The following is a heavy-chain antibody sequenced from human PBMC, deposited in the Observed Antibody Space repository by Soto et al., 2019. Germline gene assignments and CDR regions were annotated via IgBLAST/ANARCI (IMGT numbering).Heavy chain of an antibody. CDR1: GYTFTSYD. CDR3: ARLKQGYAVA. Sequence: APVMVSCKASGYTFTSYDINWVRQATGQGLEWMGWMNPNSGNTAYAQKFQGRVTMTRNTSISTAYMELSSLRSEDTAVYYCARLKQGYAVAWGQGTRVTVSS. J-gene: IGHJ4*02. D-gene: IGHD6-19*01. V-gene: IGHV1-8*01. CDR2: MNPNSGNT.